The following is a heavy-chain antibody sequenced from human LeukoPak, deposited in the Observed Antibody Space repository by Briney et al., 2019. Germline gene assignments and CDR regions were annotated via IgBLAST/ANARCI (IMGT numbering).Heavy chain of an antibody. J-gene: IGHJ4*02. CDR3: VRTPPNWGFDY. CDR1: GYTFTTHD. D-gene: IGHD7-27*01. V-gene: IGHV1-8*01. Sequence: ASVKVSCKASGYTFTTHDINWVRQATGQGLEWLGWMSPNSGDTGYAQKFQGRVTMTSDSSISTAYMELSSLRSEDTAIYYCVRTPPNWGFDYWGQGTLVTVSS. CDR2: MSPNSGDT.